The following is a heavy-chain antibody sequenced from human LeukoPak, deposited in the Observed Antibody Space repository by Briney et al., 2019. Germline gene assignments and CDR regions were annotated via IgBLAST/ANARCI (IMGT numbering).Heavy chain of an antibody. D-gene: IGHD3-22*01. CDR3: AKGSRSGYYQDAYFDY. CDR2: ISWNSGSI. Sequence: GGSLRLSCAASGFTFDDYAMHWVRQAPGKGLEWVSGISWNSGSIGYADSVKGRFTISRDNAKNSLYLQMNSLRAEDTALYYCAKGSRSGYYQDAYFDYWGQGTLVTVSS. CDR1: GFTFDDYA. V-gene: IGHV3-9*01. J-gene: IGHJ4*02.